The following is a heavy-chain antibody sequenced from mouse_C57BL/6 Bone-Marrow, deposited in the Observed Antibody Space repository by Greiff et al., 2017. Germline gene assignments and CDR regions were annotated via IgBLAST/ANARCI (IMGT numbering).Heavy chain of an antibody. J-gene: IGHJ4*01. CDR3: ARELSFRAMDY. CDR2: INYDGSST. CDR1: GFTFSDYY. V-gene: IGHV5-16*01. Sequence: EVQRVESEGGLVQPGSSMKLSCTASGFTFSDYYMAWVRQVPEKGLEWVANINYDGSSTYYLDSLKSRFIISRDNAKNILYLQMSSLKSEDTATYYCARELSFRAMDYWGQGTSVTVSS.